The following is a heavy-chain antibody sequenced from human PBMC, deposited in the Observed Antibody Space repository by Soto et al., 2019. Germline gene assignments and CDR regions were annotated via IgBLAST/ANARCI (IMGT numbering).Heavy chain of an antibody. CDR1: ENTFSTYS. D-gene: IGHD6-13*01. Sequence: ASVKVSCKASENTFSTYSLHWVRQAPGQGLEWMGVINPTTTTTTDAQKFQGRVTMTRDTSTSTVFLERSSLRSGDTAVYYCARDLYSTSWYVRAFDMWGQGTMVTVSS. CDR2: INPTTTTT. V-gene: IGHV1-46*03. J-gene: IGHJ3*02. CDR3: ARDLYSTSWYVRAFDM.